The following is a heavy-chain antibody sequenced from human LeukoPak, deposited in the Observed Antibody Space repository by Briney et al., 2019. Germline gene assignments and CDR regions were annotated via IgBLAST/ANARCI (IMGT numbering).Heavy chain of an antibody. Sequence: SETLSLTCTVSGGSISSYYWSWIRQPPGKGLGWIGYIYYSGSTNYNPSLKSRVTISVDTSKNQFSLKLSSVTAADTAMYYCARHENGGNSVLDWFDPWGQGTLVTVSS. D-gene: IGHD4-23*01. CDR3: ARHENGGNSVLDWFDP. V-gene: IGHV4-59*08. J-gene: IGHJ5*02. CDR2: IYYSGST. CDR1: GGSISSYY.